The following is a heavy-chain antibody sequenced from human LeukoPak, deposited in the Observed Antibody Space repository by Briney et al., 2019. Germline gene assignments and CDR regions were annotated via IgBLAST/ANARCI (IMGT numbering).Heavy chain of an antibody. CDR2: ISTSGSTT. Sequence: GGSLRLSCAASGFTFSDYYMSWVRQAPGKGLEWISYISTSGSTTYYADSVKGRFTISRDNAKNSLYLQISRLRAEDTAIYYCAGDGDYGGNNWLDPWGQGTLVTVSS. J-gene: IGHJ5*02. CDR3: AGDGDYGGNNWLDP. V-gene: IGHV3-11*01. CDR1: GFTFSDYY. D-gene: IGHD4-23*01.